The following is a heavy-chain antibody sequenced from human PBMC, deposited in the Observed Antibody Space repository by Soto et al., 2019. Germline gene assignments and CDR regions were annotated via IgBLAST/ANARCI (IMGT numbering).Heavy chain of an antibody. CDR3: AGTSSHQWYYMDV. D-gene: IGHD1-7*01. CDR2: TYYRSRWYN. V-gene: IGHV6-1*01. Sequence: SQTLSLTCVISGDSVSSNSAAWNWIRLSPSRGLEWLARTYYRSRWYNDYAVSVRSRITVNPDTSKNQFSLQLTSVTPEDTAVYYCAGTSSHQWYYMDVWGKGTTVTVSS. J-gene: IGHJ6*03. CDR1: GDSVSSNSAA.